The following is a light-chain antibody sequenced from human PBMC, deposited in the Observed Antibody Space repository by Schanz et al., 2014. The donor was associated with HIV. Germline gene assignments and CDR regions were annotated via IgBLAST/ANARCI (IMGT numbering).Light chain of an antibody. CDR1: SSDVGFYKY. J-gene: IGLJ2*01. Sequence: QSALTQPASVSGSPGQSITISCTGTSSDVGFYKYVSWFQQHPGKAPKLMIYDVFNRPSGVSSRFSGSKSGNTASLTVSGLQAEDEADYYCAAWDVTLNGPVFGGGTKLTVL. CDR3: AAWDVTLNGPV. CDR2: DVF. V-gene: IGLV2-14*03.